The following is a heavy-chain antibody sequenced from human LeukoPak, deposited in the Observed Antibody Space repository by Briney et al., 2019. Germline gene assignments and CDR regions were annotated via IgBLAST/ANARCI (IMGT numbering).Heavy chain of an antibody. CDR2: ISAYNGNT. J-gene: IGHJ5*02. D-gene: IGHD2-15*01. CDR3: ARATRPDGWFDP. CDR1: GYTFTSYG. Sequence: ASVKVSCKASGYTFTSYGISWVGQAPGQGLEWMGWISAYNGNTNYAQKLQGRVTMTTDTSTSTAYMELRSLRSDDTAVYYCARATRPDGWFDPWGQGTLVTVSS. V-gene: IGHV1-18*01.